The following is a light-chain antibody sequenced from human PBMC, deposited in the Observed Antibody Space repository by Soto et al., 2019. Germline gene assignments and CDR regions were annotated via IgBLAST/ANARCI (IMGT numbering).Light chain of an antibody. CDR1: QTVSSNY. CDR3: QHYGSSPYT. Sequence: EIVLTQSPGTLSLSPGERVTLSCRASQTVSSNYLAWYQHKSGQAPRLLIYGASTRATGIPDRFSGSGSGTDFTLTISRLEPEDFAMYYCQHYGSSPYTFGQGTKLEIK. CDR2: GAS. V-gene: IGKV3-20*01. J-gene: IGKJ2*01.